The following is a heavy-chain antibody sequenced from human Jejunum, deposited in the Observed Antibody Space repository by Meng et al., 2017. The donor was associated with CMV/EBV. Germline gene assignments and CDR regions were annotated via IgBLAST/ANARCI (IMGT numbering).Heavy chain of an antibody. CDR1: GFTFRTYA. CDR3: VPYSPPLRYFEY. Sequence: VQLLEVGGGLVQPGGSLTPSCVASGFTFRTYAMTWVRQAPGKGLEWVSTSGTGADTYYADSVKGRFTISRDSSKNTLYLQMHSLRAEDTAIYYCVPYSPPLRYFEYWGPGTLVTVSS. J-gene: IGHJ4*02. V-gene: IGHV3-23*01. D-gene: IGHD4-17*01. CDR2: TSGTGADT.